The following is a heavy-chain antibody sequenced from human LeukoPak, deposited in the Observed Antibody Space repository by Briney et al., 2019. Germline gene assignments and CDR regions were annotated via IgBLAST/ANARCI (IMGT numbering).Heavy chain of an antibody. Sequence: AGGSLRLSCAASGFTFSSYAMSWVRQAPGKGLEWVSAISGSGGSTYYADSVKGRFTISRDNSKNTLYLQMNSLRAEDTAVYYCAKFGDFWSGYYTEGYFDYWGQGTLVTVSS. CDR3: AKFGDFWSGYYTEGYFDY. CDR2: ISGSGGST. V-gene: IGHV3-23*01. D-gene: IGHD3-3*01. CDR1: GFTFSSYA. J-gene: IGHJ4*02.